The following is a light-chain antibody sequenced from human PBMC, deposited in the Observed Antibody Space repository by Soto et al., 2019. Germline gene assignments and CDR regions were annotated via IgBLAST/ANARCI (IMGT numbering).Light chain of an antibody. CDR1: QSISSW. Sequence: DIQMTQSPSTLSASVGDRVTITCRASQSISSWLAWYQQKPGKAPKLFIYKASTLQSGVPSRLSGSGSGTEFTLAISSLQPDDFATYYCQQYNDNWTFGQGTKV. V-gene: IGKV1-5*03. CDR3: QQYNDNWT. CDR2: KAS. J-gene: IGKJ1*01.